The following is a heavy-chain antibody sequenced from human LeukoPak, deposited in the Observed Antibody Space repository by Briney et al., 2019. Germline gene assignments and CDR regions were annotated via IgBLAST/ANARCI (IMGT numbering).Heavy chain of an antibody. Sequence: PSETLSLTCTVSGGSISSGDYYWSWIRQPPGKGLEWIGYIYYSGSTYYNPSLKSRVTISVDTSKNQFSLKLSSVTAADTAVYYCARDPERQQLPFDYWGQGTLVTVSS. J-gene: IGHJ4*02. CDR1: GGSISSGDYY. D-gene: IGHD6-13*01. CDR2: IYYSGST. V-gene: IGHV4-30-4*08. CDR3: ARDPERQQLPFDY.